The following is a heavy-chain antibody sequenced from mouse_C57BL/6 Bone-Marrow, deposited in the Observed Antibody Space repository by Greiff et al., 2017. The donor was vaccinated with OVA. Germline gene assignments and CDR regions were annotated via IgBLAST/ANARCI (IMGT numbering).Heavy chain of an antibody. D-gene: IGHD2-3*01. Sequence: VQLQQSGAELMKPGASVKLSCKATGYTFTGYWIEWVKQRPGHGLEWIGEILPGSGSTNYNEKFKGKATFTADTSSNTAYMQLSSLTTEDSAIYYCASTEIYDGYPAWFAYWGQGTLVTVSA. CDR3: ASTEIYDGYPAWFAY. V-gene: IGHV1-9*01. CDR1: GYTFTGYW. CDR2: ILPGSGST. J-gene: IGHJ3*01.